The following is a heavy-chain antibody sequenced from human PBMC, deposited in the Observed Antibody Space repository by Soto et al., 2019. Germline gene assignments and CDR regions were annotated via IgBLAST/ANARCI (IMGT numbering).Heavy chain of an antibody. CDR1: GGSISSYY. D-gene: IGHD1-26*01. CDR2: IYYSGST. J-gene: IGHJ4*02. V-gene: IGHV4-59*01. Sequence: SLTCTVPGGSISSYYWSWIRQPPGKGLEWIGYIYYSGSTNYNPSLKSRVTISVDTSKNQFSLKLSSVTAADTAVYYCARDGISGNDYWGQGTLVTVSS. CDR3: ARDGISGNDY.